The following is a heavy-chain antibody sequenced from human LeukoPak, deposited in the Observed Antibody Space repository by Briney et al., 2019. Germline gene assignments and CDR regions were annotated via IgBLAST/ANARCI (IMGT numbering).Heavy chain of an antibody. V-gene: IGHV3-30*02. D-gene: IGHD2-2*02. CDR1: TFTFINYG. CDR2: IRYDGSNK. CDR3: AKDEGYCSSTSCYTSSHYFDY. J-gene: IGHJ4*02. Sequence: GGSLRLSCAASTFTFINYGMHWVRQAPGKGLEWVAFIRYDGSNKYYADSVKGRFTISRDNSKNTLYLQMNSLRSEDTAVYYCAKDEGYCSSTSCYTSSHYFDYWGQGTLVTVSS.